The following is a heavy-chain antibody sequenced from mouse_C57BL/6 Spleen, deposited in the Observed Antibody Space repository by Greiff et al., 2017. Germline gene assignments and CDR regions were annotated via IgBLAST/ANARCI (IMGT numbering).Heavy chain of an antibody. CDR3: ARDYGYDFDY. J-gene: IGHJ2*01. CDR1: GYTFTSYW. Sequence: QVQLQQPGAELVRPGSSVKLSCKASGYTFTSYWMHWVKQRPIQGLEWIGNIDPSDSDTHYNQKFKDKATLTVDKSSSTAYMQLSSLASEDSAVYYCARDYGYDFDYWGQGTTLTVSS. D-gene: IGHD2-2*01. CDR2: IDPSDSDT. V-gene: IGHV1-52*01.